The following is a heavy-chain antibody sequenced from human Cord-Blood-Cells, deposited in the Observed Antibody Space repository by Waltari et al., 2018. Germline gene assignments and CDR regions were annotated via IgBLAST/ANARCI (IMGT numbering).Heavy chain of an antibody. CDR1: GFTFRNAR. J-gene: IGHJ3*02. V-gene: IGHV3-15*01. Sequence: EVQLVESGGGLVKPGGSLRLSCAASGFTFRNARMRWVRPAPGTGWEGVGRIKSKTDGGTTDYAAPVKGRFTISRDDSKNTLYLQMNSLKTEDTAVYSCTTELGSAVDMVMEDAFDIWGQGTMVTVSS. CDR2: IKSKTDGGTT. CDR3: TTELGSAVDMVMEDAFDI. D-gene: IGHD5-18*01.